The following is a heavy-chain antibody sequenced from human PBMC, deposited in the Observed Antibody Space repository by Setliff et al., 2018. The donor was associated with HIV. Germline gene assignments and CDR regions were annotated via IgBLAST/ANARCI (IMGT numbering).Heavy chain of an antibody. D-gene: IGHD7-27*01. V-gene: IGHV4-59*02. CDR2: IHSSGST. CDR3: ARIPWVATLWGGAFDL. CDR1: GGSVNDFY. J-gene: IGHJ3*01. Sequence: TSETLSLTCTVSGGSVNDFYCNWIRQPPGKGPEWIGYIHSSGSTIYNPSLKSRITMSMDTSKNQFSLQLSSVTAADTAVYYCARIPWVATLWGGAFDLWGHGTMVTVSS.